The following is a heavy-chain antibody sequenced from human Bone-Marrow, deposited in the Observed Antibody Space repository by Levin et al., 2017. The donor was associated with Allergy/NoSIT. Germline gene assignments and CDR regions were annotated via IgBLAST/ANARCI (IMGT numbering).Heavy chain of an antibody. V-gene: IGHV4-39*01. D-gene: IGHD6-19*01. CDR3: ARHDRITVAGNDAFDI. CDR2: IYYSETS. J-gene: IGHJ3*02. CDR1: GDSVRTTVYY. Sequence: SQTLSLTCTVSGDSVRTTVYYWGWIRQPPGKGLEWIGSIYYSETSYSNPSLKSRVTISLDTSKNQFSLKLTSVSASDTAVYYCARHDRITVAGNDAFDIWGQGTMVTVSS.